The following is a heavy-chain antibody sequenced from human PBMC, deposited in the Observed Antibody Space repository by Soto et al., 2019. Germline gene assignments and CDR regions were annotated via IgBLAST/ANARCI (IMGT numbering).Heavy chain of an antibody. CDR3: AKGRGGSYGRYHCDQ. CDR2: ISWNSGSI. Sequence: EVQLVESGGGLVQPGRSLRLSCAASGFTFDDYAMHWVRQAPGKGLEWVSGISWNSGSIGYADSVKGRFTISRDNAKKSLHLQMISLMAEDTAVYYWAKGRGGSYGRYHCDQWRQGTLVTASS. D-gene: IGHD1-26*01. J-gene: IGHJ1*01. CDR1: GFTFDDYA. V-gene: IGHV3-9*01.